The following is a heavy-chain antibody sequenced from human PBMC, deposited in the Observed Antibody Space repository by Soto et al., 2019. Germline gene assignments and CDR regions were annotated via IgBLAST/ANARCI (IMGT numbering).Heavy chain of an antibody. D-gene: IGHD5-18*01. CDR2: IIPIFGTA. CDR3: ARVLDTGMVWPDAFDI. CDR1: GGTFSSYA. J-gene: IGHJ3*02. Sequence: QVQLVQSGAEVKKPGSSVKVSCKASGGTFSSYAISWVRQAPGQGLEWMGGIIPIFGTANYAQKFQGRVTITADESTSTAYMELSSRRAEDTAVYYCARVLDTGMVWPDAFDIWGQGTMVTVSS. V-gene: IGHV1-69*01.